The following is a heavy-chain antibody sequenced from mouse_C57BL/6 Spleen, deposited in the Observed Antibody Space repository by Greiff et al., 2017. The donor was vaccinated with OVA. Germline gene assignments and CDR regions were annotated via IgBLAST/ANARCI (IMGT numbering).Heavy chain of an antibody. CDR1: GYTFTSYW. J-gene: IGHJ3*01. CDR3: ANYYYGSRFAY. D-gene: IGHD1-1*01. Sequence: QVQLQQPGAELVMPGASVKLSCKASGYTFTSYWMHWVKQRPGQGLEWIGEIDPSDSYTNYNQKFKGKSTLTVDKSSSTAYMQLSSLTSEDSAVYYCANYYYGSRFAYWGQGTLVTVSA. V-gene: IGHV1-69*01. CDR2: IDPSDSYT.